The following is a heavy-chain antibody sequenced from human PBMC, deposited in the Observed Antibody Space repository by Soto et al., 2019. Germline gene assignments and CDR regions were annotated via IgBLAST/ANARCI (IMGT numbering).Heavy chain of an antibody. CDR3: AKDYPTYYYYDSSGYYPTGYYYGMDV. Sequence: SLRLSCAASGFTFSSYAMHWVRQAPGKGLEWVAVISYDGSNKYYADSVKGRFTISRDNSKNTLYLQMNSLRAEDTAVYYCAKDYPTYYYYDSSGYYPTGYYYGMDVWGQGTTVTVSS. D-gene: IGHD3-22*01. CDR1: GFTFSSYA. CDR2: ISYDGSNK. J-gene: IGHJ6*02. V-gene: IGHV3-30-3*01.